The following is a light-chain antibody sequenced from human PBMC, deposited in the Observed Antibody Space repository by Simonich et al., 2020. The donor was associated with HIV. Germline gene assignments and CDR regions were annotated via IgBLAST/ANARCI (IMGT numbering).Light chain of an antibody. Sequence: DIVMTQTPLSLSVTPGQPASISCKSSQSLLHSDGKTYLYWYLQQPGQSPQLLIYEVYNRFSGVPERFSGSGSGTDFTRKISRVEAEDVGVYYCMQSIQLPLYTFGQGTKLEIK. CDR3: MQSIQLPLYT. CDR1: QSLLHSDGKTY. CDR2: EVY. J-gene: IGKJ2*01. V-gene: IGKV2D-29*02.